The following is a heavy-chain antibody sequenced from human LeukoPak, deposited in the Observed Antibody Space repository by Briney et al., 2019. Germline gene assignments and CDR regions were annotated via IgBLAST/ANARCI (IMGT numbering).Heavy chain of an antibody. Sequence: SETLSLTCTVSGGSISSSIYYWGWIRQPPGKGLEWIGSIYYSGSTYYNPSLKSRVTISVDTSKNQFSLKLSSVTAADTAVYYCAGYCSSTSCYVYYYGMDVWGQGTTVTVSS. D-gene: IGHD2-2*01. CDR1: GGSISSSIYY. J-gene: IGHJ6*02. CDR3: AGYCSSTSCYVYYYGMDV. V-gene: IGHV4-39*01. CDR2: IYYSGST.